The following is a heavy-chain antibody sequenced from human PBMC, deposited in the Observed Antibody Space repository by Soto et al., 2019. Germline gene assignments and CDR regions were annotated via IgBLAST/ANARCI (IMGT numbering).Heavy chain of an antibody. CDR2: IIILFGTP. D-gene: IGHD1-26*01. Sequence: QVPLVQSGAEVKKPGSSVRVSCQASGDSFRFSTISWVRQAPGQGLEWLGGIIILFGTPNYAKNFLGRVTITADTSTTTVYMELNNLRSEDTAVYYCASSTGSYYTWFDPWGQGTPVIVSS. CDR3: ASSTGSYYTWFDP. V-gene: IGHV1-69*06. J-gene: IGHJ5*02. CDR1: GDSFRFST.